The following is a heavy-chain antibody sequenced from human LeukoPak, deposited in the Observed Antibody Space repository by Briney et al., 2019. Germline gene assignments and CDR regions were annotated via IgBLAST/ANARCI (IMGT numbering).Heavy chain of an antibody. CDR3: ARHGPRLRSFDSLLYFDS. CDR2: IQYSGNT. V-gene: IGHV4-39*01. CDR1: GGSITSSLYY. D-gene: IGHD3-9*01. Sequence: SETLSLTCTVSGGSITSSLYYWAWIRQTPGEGLEWIGTIQYSGNTYYNPSLRSRITISANTSKNHFSLRLNSVTAADTAVYYCARHGPRLRSFDSLLYFDSWGRGTPGTVSS. J-gene: IGHJ4*02.